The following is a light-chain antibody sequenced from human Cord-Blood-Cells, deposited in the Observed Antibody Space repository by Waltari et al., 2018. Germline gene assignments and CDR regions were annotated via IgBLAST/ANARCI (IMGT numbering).Light chain of an antibody. V-gene: IGKV3-20*01. CDR3: QQYGSSPRYT. CDR1: QSVSSSY. Sequence: DIVLTQSPGTLSLSPGERATLSCRASQSVSSSYLAWYQQKPGQAPRLLIYGASSRATGIPDRFSGSGSGTDFTLTISRLEPEDFAVYYCQQYGSSPRYTFGQGTKLESK. J-gene: IGKJ2*01. CDR2: GAS.